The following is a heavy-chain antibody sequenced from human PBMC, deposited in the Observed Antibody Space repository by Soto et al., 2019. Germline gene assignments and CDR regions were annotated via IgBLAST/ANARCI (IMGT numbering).Heavy chain of an antibody. D-gene: IGHD3-10*01. Sequence: PSETLSLTCTVSGGSISGYFWSWIRQPPGKGLEWIGHIHYSGSTSYTPSLKSRVTMSVDTSKNQFSLKLNSVTAADTAVYYCARDERMVRSVGQDYCGLDVWGQGTTVTVSS. J-gene: IGHJ6*02. CDR3: ARDERMVRSVGQDYCGLDV. V-gene: IGHV4-59*01. CDR2: IHYSGST. CDR1: GGSISGYF.